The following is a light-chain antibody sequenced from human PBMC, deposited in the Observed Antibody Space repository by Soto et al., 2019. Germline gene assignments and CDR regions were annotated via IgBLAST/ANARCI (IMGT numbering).Light chain of an antibody. CDR2: DVS. CDR1: SSDVGAYNY. J-gene: IGLJ1*01. Sequence: QSVLTQPASVSGFPGQSITISCTGTSSDVGAYNYDSWYQQYPGEAPRVIIYDVSHRPAGVSNRFSGSKSGNTASLTISGLQTQHEADYYCSSYTSATTYVFGTGTKLTVL. CDR3: SSYTSATTYV. V-gene: IGLV2-14*01.